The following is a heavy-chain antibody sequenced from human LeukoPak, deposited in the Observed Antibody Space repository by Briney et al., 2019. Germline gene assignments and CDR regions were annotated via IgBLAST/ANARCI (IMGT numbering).Heavy chain of an antibody. CDR1: GFTFSTYS. CDR3: ARQRYCSSTSCYSYYAMDV. V-gene: IGHV3-21*01. D-gene: IGHD2-2*01. Sequence: GGSLRLSCAASGFTFSTYSMTWVRQAPGKGLEWVTSISSSSSYIHYADSVKGRFTISRDNEKNSLFLQMNSLRAEDTAVYYCARQRYCSSTSCYSYYAMDVWGQGTTVTVSS. CDR2: ISSSSSYI. J-gene: IGHJ6*02.